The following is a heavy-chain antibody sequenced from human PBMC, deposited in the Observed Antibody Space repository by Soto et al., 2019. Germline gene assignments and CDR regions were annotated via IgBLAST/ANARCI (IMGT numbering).Heavy chain of an antibody. Sequence: QVQLVQSGAEVKKPGSSVKVSCKASGGTFSSYAISWVRQAPGQGLEWMGGIIPIFGTANYAQKFQGRVTITADESTSTGYMELSSLRSEDTAVYYCARGIVLVPAAMSNWFDPWGQGTLVTVSS. J-gene: IGHJ5*02. D-gene: IGHD2-2*01. CDR3: ARGIVLVPAAMSNWFDP. CDR2: IIPIFGTA. V-gene: IGHV1-69*12. CDR1: GGTFSSYA.